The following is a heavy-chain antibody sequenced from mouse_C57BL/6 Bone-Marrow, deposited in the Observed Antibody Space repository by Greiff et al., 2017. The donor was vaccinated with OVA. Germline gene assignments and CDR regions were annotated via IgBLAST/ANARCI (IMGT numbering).Heavy chain of an antibody. J-gene: IGHJ4*01. D-gene: IGHD1-1*01. Sequence: VQLQQSVAELVRPGASVKLSCTASGFNIKNTYMHWVKQRPEQGLEWIGRIDPANDNTKYAPKFQGKATMTADTSSNTAYLQLSGLSSEDTAVYCCARGNFGSSFYAMDYWGQGTSVTVSS. V-gene: IGHV14-3*01. CDR2: IDPANDNT. CDR3: ARGNFGSSFYAMDY. CDR1: GFNIKNTY.